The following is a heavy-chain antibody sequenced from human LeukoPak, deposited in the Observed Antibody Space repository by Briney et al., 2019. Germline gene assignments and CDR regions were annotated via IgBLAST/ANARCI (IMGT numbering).Heavy chain of an antibody. CDR1: GFTFSSYA. CDR3: AKAAQLGELSPFDY. Sequence: GGSLRLSCAASGFTFSSYAMNWVRQAPGKGLEWVSAISGSGGITYYADSAKGRFTICRDNSKNTLYLQMNSLRAEDTAVYFCAKAAQLGELSPFDYWGQGTLVIVSS. V-gene: IGHV3-23*01. D-gene: IGHD1-26*01. CDR2: ISGSGGIT. J-gene: IGHJ4*02.